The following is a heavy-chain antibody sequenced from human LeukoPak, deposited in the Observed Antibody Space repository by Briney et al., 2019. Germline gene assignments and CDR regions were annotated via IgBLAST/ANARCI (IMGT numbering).Heavy chain of an antibody. CDR1: GGSISSYY. CDR3: ARSNYYDSSGYLTYFDY. V-gene: IGHV4-59*08. J-gene: IGHJ4*02. CDR2: IYYSGST. D-gene: IGHD3-22*01. Sequence: PSETLSLTCTVSGGSISSYYWSWIRQPPGKGLEWIGYIYYSGSTNYNPSLKSRVTISVDTSKNQFSLKLSSVTAADTAVYYCARSNYYDSSGYLTYFDYWGQGTLVTVSS.